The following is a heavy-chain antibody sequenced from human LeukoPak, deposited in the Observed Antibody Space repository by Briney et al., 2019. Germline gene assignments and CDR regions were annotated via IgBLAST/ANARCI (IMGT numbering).Heavy chain of an antibody. CDR1: GYTFTSYD. CDR3: ARAPSITGTTLPGY. Sequence: ASVKVSRKASGYTFTSYDINWVRQATGQGLEWMGWMNPNSGNTGYAQKFQGRVTMTRNTSISTAYMELSSLRSEDTAVYYCARAPSITGTTLPGYWGQGTLVTVSS. V-gene: IGHV1-8*01. CDR2: MNPNSGNT. J-gene: IGHJ4*02. D-gene: IGHD1-7*01.